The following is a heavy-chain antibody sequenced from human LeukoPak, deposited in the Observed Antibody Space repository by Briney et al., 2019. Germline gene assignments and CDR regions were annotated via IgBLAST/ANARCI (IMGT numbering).Heavy chain of an antibody. J-gene: IGHJ3*02. CDR2: IYASGYT. CDR3: ARYREGYNYVPHALDM. Sequence: SETLSLTCIVSGASVGGNDYFWTWIRQPAGKGLEWIGRIYASGYTQYNPSLKSRVTMSLDRFKNQFSLNMNSVTAADSAVYFCARYREGYNYVPHALDMWGQGTVVSVS. CDR1: GASVGGNDYF. V-gene: IGHV4-61*02. D-gene: IGHD5-24*01.